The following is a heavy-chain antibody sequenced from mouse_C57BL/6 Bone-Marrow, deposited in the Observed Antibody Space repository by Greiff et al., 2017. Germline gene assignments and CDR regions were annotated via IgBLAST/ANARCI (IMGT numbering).Heavy chain of an antibody. CDR3: TFIYYGYAYFDY. Sequence: VQLKESGAELVRPGASVKLSCTASGFNIKDDYMHWVKQRPEQGLEWIGWIDPENGDTEYASKFQGKATITADTSSNTAYLQLSSLTSEDTAVYYCTFIYYGYAYFDYWGQGTTLTVSS. CDR1: GFNIKDDY. CDR2: IDPENGDT. V-gene: IGHV14-4*01. J-gene: IGHJ2*01. D-gene: IGHD2-2*01.